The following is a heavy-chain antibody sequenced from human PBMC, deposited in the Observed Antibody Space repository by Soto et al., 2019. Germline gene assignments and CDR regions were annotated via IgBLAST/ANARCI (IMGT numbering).Heavy chain of an antibody. V-gene: IGHV1-3*01. CDR1: GFMFTSSA. Sequence: GASVKVSRKTSGFMFTSSAVQWVRQAPGQRLEWMGWINPDNGNTKSSQKFQDRVIITRDTSASTAYMDLSSLRSEDTAVYYCARGIATGQLDPWGQGTLVTVSS. D-gene: IGHD2-15*01. CDR2: INPDNGNT. CDR3: ARGIATGQLDP. J-gene: IGHJ5*02.